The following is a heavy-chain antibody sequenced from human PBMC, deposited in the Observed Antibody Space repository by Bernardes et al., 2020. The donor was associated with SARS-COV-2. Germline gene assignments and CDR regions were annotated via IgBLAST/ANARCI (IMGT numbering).Heavy chain of an antibody. V-gene: IGHV1-18*04. J-gene: IGHJ6*02. CDR2: ISAYNGNT. D-gene: IGHD3-3*01. CDR3: ARLRFLEWLGDYYYYGMDV. Sequence: ASVKVSCKASGYTLTSYGISWVRQAPGQGLAWMGWISAYNGNTNDAQQLQGRVTTTTDTSTSTAHMELRSLRSDDTAVYYCARLRFLEWLGDYYYYGMDVWGQGTTVTVSS. CDR1: GYTLTSYG.